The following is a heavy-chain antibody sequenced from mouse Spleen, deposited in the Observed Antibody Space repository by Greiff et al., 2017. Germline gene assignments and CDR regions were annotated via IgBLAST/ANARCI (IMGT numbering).Heavy chain of an antibody. V-gene: IGHV5-9*04. CDR3: ATTMVTTFYFDY. CDR1: GFTFSSYA. J-gene: IGHJ2*01. D-gene: IGHD2-1*01. Sequence: EVKLVESGGGLVKLGGSLKLSCAASGFTFSSYAMSWVRQTPEKRLEWVATISSGGGNTYYPDSVKGRFTISRDNAKNTLYLQMSSLKSEDTAMYYCATTMVTTFYFDYWGQGTTLTVSS. CDR2: ISSGGGNT.